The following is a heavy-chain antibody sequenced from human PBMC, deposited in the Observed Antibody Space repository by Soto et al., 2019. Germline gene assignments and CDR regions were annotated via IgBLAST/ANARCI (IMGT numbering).Heavy chain of an antibody. Sequence: SETLSLTSTVSGGSISSYYWSWIRQHPGKGLEWIGYIYYSGSTYYNPSLKSRVTISVDTSKNQFSLKLSSVTAADTAVYYCAGNSYGSLGFDYWGQGTWVPVSS. CDR2: IYYSGST. V-gene: IGHV4-59*06. CDR1: GGSISSYY. CDR3: AGNSYGSLGFDY. J-gene: IGHJ4*02. D-gene: IGHD5-18*01.